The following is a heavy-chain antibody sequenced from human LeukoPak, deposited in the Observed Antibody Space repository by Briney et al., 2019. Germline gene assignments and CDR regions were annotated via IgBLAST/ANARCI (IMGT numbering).Heavy chain of an antibody. CDR2: ISSSSTYI. D-gene: IGHD6-19*01. CDR1: GSAFSSYS. CDR3: ARDSTHPYSSGHNWFDP. Sequence: GGSLRLSCAASGSAFSSYSMSWVRQAPGKGLEWVSSISSSSTYIYYADSVKGRFTISRDNAGNSLYLQMNSLRAEDTAVYYCARDSTHPYSSGHNWFDPWGQGTLVTVSS. V-gene: IGHV3-21*01. J-gene: IGHJ5*02.